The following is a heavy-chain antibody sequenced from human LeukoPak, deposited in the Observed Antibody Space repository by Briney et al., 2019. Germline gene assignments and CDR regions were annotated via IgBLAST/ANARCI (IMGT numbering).Heavy chain of an antibody. J-gene: IGHJ5*02. CDR1: GFTFSSYS. V-gene: IGHV3-21*01. CDR3: TFLYSSSWYEA. CDR2: ISSSSSYI. D-gene: IGHD6-13*01. Sequence: GGSLRLSCAASGFTFSSYSMNWVRQAPGKGLEWVSSISSSSSYIYYADSAKGRFTISRDNAKNSLYLQMNSLRAEDTAVYYCTFLYSSSWYEAWGQGTLVTVSS.